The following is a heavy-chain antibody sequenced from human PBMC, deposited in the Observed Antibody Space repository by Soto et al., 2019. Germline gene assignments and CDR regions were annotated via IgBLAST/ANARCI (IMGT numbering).Heavy chain of an antibody. Sequence: PSETLSLTCAVYGGSFSGYYWNWIRQPPGKGLEWIGEINHSGSTNYNPSLRSRVTISVDMAKNQFSLNLNSVTAADTAVYYCARHLLGFFPNAMDVWGQGTSVTVSS. CDR1: GGSFSGYY. V-gene: IGHV4-34*01. J-gene: IGHJ6*02. CDR2: INHSGST. CDR3: ARHLLGFFPNAMDV. D-gene: IGHD3-3*01.